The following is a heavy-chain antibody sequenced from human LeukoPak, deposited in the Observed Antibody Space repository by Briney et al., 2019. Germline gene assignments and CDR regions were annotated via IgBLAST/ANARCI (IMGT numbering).Heavy chain of an antibody. CDR3: ARVELRRGLRWFDP. V-gene: IGHV4-31*03. CDR1: GGSIRGADFY. CDR2: IYYSGST. D-gene: IGHD1-7*01. Sequence: TLSLPFPVSGGSIRGADFYWSWIRPHPEEGLEWIGYIYYSGSTYYNPSLKSRITISVDTSKNLFSLKLTSVTAADTAVYYCARVELRRGLRWFDPWGQGTLVTVSS. J-gene: IGHJ5*02.